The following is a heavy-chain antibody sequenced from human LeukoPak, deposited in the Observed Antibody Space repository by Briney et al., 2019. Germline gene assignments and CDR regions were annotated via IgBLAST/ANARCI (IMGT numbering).Heavy chain of an antibody. D-gene: IGHD6-6*01. J-gene: IGHJ6*03. CDR1: GGSISSSSYY. CDR3: ARQWRQLVKGGRHNYYYYYMDV. CDR2: IYYSGST. Sequence: PSETLSLTCTVSGGSISSSSYYWGWIRQPPGKGLEWIGSIYYSGSTYYNPSLKSRVTISVDTSKNQFSLKLSSVTAADTAVYYCARQWRQLVKGGRHNYYYYYMDVWGKGTTVTVSS. V-gene: IGHV4-39*01.